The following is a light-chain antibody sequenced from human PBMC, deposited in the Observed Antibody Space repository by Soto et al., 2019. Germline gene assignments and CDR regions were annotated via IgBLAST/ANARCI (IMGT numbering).Light chain of an antibody. V-gene: IGLV2-14*01. CDR2: GVT. CDR3: CSYIHFTTV. Sequence: QSVLTQPASVSGSPGQSITISCTGASSDVGFSDYVSWYQQHPGKAPKLLIYGVTNRPSGVSNRFSGSKSGNTASLSISGLQAEDEADYYCCSYIHFTTVFGGGTKVTAL. CDR1: SSDVGFSDY. J-gene: IGLJ3*02.